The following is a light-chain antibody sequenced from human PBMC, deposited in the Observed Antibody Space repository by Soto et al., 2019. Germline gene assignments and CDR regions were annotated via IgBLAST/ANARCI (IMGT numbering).Light chain of an antibody. J-gene: IGLJ7*01. Sequence: QSVLTQPPSASGSPGQSVTISCTGTSSDVGGYDYVSWYQQHPGKAPKLLIYEVNKRPSGVPDRFSGSKSGNTASLTVSGLQADDEADYYCSSHAHNYNWVFGGGTQLTVL. CDR2: EVN. CDR3: SSHAHNYNWV. CDR1: SSDVGGYDY. V-gene: IGLV2-8*01.